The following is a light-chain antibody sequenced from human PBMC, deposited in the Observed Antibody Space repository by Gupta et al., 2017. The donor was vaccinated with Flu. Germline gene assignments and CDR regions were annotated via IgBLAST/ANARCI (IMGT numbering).Light chain of an antibody. V-gene: IGKV3-11*01. Sequence: EIVLTQSPATLSLSPGERATLSCRASQSVSSYLAWYQQKPGQAPRLLIYDASNRATGIPARFSGSGCGTEFTLTISSLEPEDFAVYYCQQRSNWSYTFGQGTKLEIK. CDR3: QQRSNWSYT. CDR1: QSVSSY. CDR2: DAS. J-gene: IGKJ2*01.